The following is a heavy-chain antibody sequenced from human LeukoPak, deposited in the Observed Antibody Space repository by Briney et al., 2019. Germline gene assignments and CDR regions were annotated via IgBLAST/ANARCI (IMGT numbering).Heavy chain of an antibody. CDR2: INHSGST. CDR1: GGSFSGYY. V-gene: IGHV4-34*01. J-gene: IGHJ5*02. Sequence: SETLSLTCAVYGGSFSGYYWSWIRQPPGKGLEWIGEINHSGSTNYNPSLKSRVTISVDTSKNQFSLKLSSVTAADTAVYYCARHLDTLSLDPWGRGTLVTVSS. D-gene: IGHD1-1*01. CDR3: ARHLDTLSLDP.